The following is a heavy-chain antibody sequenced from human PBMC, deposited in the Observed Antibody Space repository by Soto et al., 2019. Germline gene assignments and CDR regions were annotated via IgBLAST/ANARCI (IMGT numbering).Heavy chain of an antibody. CDR2: ISSSSSYI. D-gene: IGHD1-1*01. CDR3: ARSCCHWPFDY. CDR1: GFTFSSYS. Sequence: LRLSCAASGFTFSSYSMNWVRQAPGKGLEWVSSISSSSSYIYYADSVKGRFTISRDNAKNSLYLQMNSLRAEDTAVYYCARSCCHWPFDYWGQGTLVTVSS. J-gene: IGHJ4*02. V-gene: IGHV3-21*01.